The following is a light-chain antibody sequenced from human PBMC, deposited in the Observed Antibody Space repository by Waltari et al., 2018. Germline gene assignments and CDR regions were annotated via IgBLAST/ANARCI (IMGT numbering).Light chain of an antibody. Sequence: QSALTHPASASGSPGQSITISCTETSSDIGAYKYVSWYQQYPDKAPKLIIDEVSSRLSAVSNRFHGSKSGYTASLGISGLQADDESDYYCSSFTSTNTLLCGGGTKLTVL. CDR2: EVS. CDR1: SSDIGAYKY. CDR3: SSFTSTNTLL. V-gene: IGLV2-14*01. J-gene: IGLJ3*02.